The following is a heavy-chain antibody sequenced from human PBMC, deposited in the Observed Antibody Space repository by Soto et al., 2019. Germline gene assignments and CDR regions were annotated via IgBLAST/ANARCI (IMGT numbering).Heavy chain of an antibody. CDR1: GYSISSGSY. CDR2: VYYTGST. Sequence: TSETLSLTCAVSGYSISSGSYWSWIRQSPGKGLEWLGYVYYTGSTNYSPSLRSRVSISVDTSKNEFSLRLSSVTAADTAVYFCARSVAVPGAHIDYWGQGTQVTVSS. CDR3: ARSVAVPGAHIDY. V-gene: IGHV4-61*01. D-gene: IGHD6-19*01. J-gene: IGHJ4*02.